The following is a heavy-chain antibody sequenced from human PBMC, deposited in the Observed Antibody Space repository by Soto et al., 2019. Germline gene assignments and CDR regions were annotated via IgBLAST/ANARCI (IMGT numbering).Heavy chain of an antibody. V-gene: IGHV4-31*03. CDR1: GGSISSGGYY. J-gene: IGHJ6*02. Sequence: PSETLSLTCTVSGGSISSGGYYWSWIRQHPGKGLEWIGYIYYSGSTYYNPSLKSRVTISADTSKNQFSLKLSSVTAADTAVYYCATSARGYYYGMDVWGQGTTVTVSS. CDR3: ATSARGYYYGMDV. CDR2: IYYSGST. D-gene: IGHD6-6*01.